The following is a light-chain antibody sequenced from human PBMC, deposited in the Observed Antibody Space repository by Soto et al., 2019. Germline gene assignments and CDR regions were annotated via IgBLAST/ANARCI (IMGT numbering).Light chain of an antibody. J-gene: IGKJ1*01. CDR2: SAS. CDR1: QPVTGNY. Sequence: IVLTQFSGTLALSPGDRATLSCRGSQPVTGNYLARYHQKPGQAPRLLIHSASSRATGIPDRFSASGTGTDFTLTISRLEPEDSAVYYCQQYSASPRTFGQGTKVDIK. V-gene: IGKV3-20*01. CDR3: QQYSASPRT.